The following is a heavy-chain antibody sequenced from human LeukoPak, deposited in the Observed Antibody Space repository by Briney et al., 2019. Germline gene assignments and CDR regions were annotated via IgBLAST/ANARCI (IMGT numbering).Heavy chain of an antibody. CDR3: ARAIRDYDFWSGYSWVASWFDP. Sequence: GSSVKVSCKASGGTFSSYAISWVRQAPGQGLEWMGWINPNSGGTNYAQKFQGRVTMTRDTSISTAYMELSRLRSDDTAVYYCARAIRDYDFWSGYSWVASWFDPWGQGTLVTVSS. V-gene: IGHV1-2*02. CDR2: INPNSGGT. J-gene: IGHJ5*02. D-gene: IGHD3-3*01. CDR1: GGTFSSYA.